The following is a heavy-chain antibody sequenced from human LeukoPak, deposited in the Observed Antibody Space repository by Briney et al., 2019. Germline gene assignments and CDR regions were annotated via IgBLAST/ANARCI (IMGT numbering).Heavy chain of an antibody. D-gene: IGHD3-22*01. CDR2: FDPEDGET. CDR3: ARVEGYYDVDY. Sequence: ASVKVSCKVSGDTLTELSMHWVRQAPGKGLEWMGGFDPEDGETIYAQKFQGRVTMPEDTSTDTAYMELSSLRSEDTAVYYCARVEGYYDVDYWGQGTLVTVSS. CDR1: GDTLTELS. V-gene: IGHV1-24*01. J-gene: IGHJ4*02.